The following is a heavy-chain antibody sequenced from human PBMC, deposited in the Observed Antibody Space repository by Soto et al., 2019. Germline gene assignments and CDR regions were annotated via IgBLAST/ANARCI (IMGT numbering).Heavy chain of an antibody. CDR1: GGSISSSSYY. V-gene: IGHV4-39*01. D-gene: IGHD4-17*01. J-gene: IGHJ6*02. CDR2: IYYSGST. Sequence: SETLSLTCTVSGGSISSSSYYWGWIRQPPGKGLEWIGSIYYSGSTYYNPSLKSRVTISVDTSKNQFSLKLSSVTAADTAVYYCAREVTTGGYYYYYSGMDVWGQGTTVTVSS. CDR3: AREVTTGGYYYYYSGMDV.